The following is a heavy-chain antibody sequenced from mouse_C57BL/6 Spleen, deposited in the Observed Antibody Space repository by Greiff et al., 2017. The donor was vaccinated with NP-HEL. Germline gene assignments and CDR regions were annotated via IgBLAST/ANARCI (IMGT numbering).Heavy chain of an antibody. Sequence: QVQLQQPGAELVKPGASVKLSCKASGYTFTSYWMHWVKQRPGQGLEWIGMIHPNSGSTNYNEKFKSKATLTVDKSSSTAYRQLSSLTSEDSAVYYCARGTITTVVAPDFDYWGQGTTLTVSS. D-gene: IGHD1-1*01. J-gene: IGHJ2*01. CDR1: GYTFTSYW. CDR3: ARGTITTVVAPDFDY. CDR2: IHPNSGST. V-gene: IGHV1-64*01.